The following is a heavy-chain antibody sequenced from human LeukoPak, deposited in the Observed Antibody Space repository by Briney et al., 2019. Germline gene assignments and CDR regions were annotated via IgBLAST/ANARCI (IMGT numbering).Heavy chain of an antibody. Sequence: PSETLSLTCTVSGGSISSGSYYWSWIRQPAGKGLEWIGRIYTSGSTNYNPSLKSRVTISVDTSKNQFSLKLSSVTAADTAVYYCARPPLARRRHGEDVWGKGTTVTISS. V-gene: IGHV4-61*02. CDR2: IYTSGST. J-gene: IGHJ6*04. D-gene: IGHD3-10*01. CDR3: ARPPLARRRHGEDV. CDR1: GGSISSGSYY.